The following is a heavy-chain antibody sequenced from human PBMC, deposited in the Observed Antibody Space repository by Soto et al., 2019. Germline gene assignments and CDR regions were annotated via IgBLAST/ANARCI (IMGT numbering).Heavy chain of an antibody. CDR3: ARDLPRGFGEANYYGMDV. D-gene: IGHD3-10*01. Sequence: QVQLQQSGPGLVKPSQTLSLTCAISGDSVSSNSAAWNWIRQSPSRGLEWLGRTYYRSKWYNDYAVSVKSRITINPDTSKNQFSLQLNSVTPEDTAVYYCARDLPRGFGEANYYGMDVWGQGTTVTVSS. J-gene: IGHJ6*02. CDR2: TYYRSKWYN. V-gene: IGHV6-1*01. CDR1: GDSVSSNSAA.